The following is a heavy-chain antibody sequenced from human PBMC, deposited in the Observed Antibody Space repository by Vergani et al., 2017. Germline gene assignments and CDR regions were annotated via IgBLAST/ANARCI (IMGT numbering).Heavy chain of an antibody. CDR3: AREWGPYSSSMDV. J-gene: IGHJ6*04. CDR2: IYYSGST. CDR1: GGSISSYY. Sequence: QVQLQESGPGLVKPSETLSLTCTVSGGSISSYYWSWTRQPPGKGLEWIGYIYYSGSTNYNPSLKSRVTISVDTSKNQFSLKLSSVTAADTAVYYCAREWGPYSSSMDVWGKGTTVTVSS. V-gene: IGHV4-59*01. D-gene: IGHD6-6*01.